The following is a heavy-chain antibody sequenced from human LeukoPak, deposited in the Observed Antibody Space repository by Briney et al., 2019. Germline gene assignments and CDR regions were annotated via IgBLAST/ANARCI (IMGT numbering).Heavy chain of an antibody. CDR1: GGSFSGYY. CDR2: IYTSGST. CDR3: ARDQRGGYDSYYFDY. V-gene: IGHV4-4*07. J-gene: IGHJ4*02. D-gene: IGHD5-12*01. Sequence: SETLSLTCAVYGGSFSGYYWSWIRQPAGKGLEWIGRIYTSGSTNYNPSLKSRVTMSVDTSKNQFSLKLSSVTAADTAVYYCARDQRGGYDSYYFDYWGQGTLVTVSS.